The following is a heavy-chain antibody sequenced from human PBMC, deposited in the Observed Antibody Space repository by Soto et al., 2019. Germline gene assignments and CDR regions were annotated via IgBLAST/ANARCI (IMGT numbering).Heavy chain of an antibody. CDR2: FDPEDGET. CDR1: GYTLTELS. Sequence: ASVKVSCKVSGYTLTELSMHWVRQAPGKGLEWMGGFDPEDGETIYAQKFQGRVTMTEDTSTDTAYMELSRLRSEDTAVYYCATGVGFGWLPRYYFDYWGQGTRVTVSS. V-gene: IGHV1-24*01. D-gene: IGHD3-9*01. J-gene: IGHJ4*02. CDR3: ATGVGFGWLPRYYFDY.